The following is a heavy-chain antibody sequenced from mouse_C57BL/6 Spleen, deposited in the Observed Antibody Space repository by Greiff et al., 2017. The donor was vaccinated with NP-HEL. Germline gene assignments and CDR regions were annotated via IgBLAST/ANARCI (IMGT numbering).Heavy chain of an antibody. V-gene: IGHV1-50*01. CDR1: GYTFTSYW. D-gene: IGHD1-1*01. CDR2: IDPSDSYT. Sequence: VQLQQSGAELVKPGASVKLSCKASGYTFTSYWMQWVKQRPGQGLEWIGEIDPSDSYTNYNQKFKGKATLTVDTSSSTAYMQLSSLTSEDSAVYYCARDPFSTVVAIDYWGQGTTLTVSS. CDR3: ARDPFSTVVAIDY. J-gene: IGHJ2*01.